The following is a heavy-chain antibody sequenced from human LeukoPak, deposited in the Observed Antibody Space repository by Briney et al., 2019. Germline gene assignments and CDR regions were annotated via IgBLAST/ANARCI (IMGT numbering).Heavy chain of an antibody. Sequence: SETLSLTCTVSGGSISSYYWSWIRQPPGKGLEWIGYIYYSGSTNYNPSLKSRVTISVDTSKNQFSLKLSSVTAADTAVYYCARGLLMVYATDYYYGMDVWGQGTTVTVSS. V-gene: IGHV4-59*12. CDR3: ARGLLMVYATDYYYGMDV. CDR2: IYYSGST. J-gene: IGHJ6*02. CDR1: GGSISSYY. D-gene: IGHD2-8*01.